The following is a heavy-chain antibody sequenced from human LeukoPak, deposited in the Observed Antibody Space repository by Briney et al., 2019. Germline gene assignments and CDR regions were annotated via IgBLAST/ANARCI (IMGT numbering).Heavy chain of an antibody. V-gene: IGHV4-39*01. Sequence: PSETLSLTCTVSGGSISSSSYYWGWIRQPPGKGLEWIGSIYYSGSTYYNPSLKSRVTISVDTSKNQFSLKLSSVTAADTAVYYCARGGIVGAIDIWGQGTMVTVSS. J-gene: IGHJ3*02. CDR2: IYYSGST. CDR3: ARGGIVGAIDI. D-gene: IGHD1-26*01. CDR1: GGSISSSSYY.